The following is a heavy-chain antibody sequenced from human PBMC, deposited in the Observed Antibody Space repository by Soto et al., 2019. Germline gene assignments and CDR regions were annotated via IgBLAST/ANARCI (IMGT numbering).Heavy chain of an antibody. CDR1: GGSITSNW. CDR2: IFHTGSA. Sequence: QVQLQESGPGLMKPSGTLSLTCAVSGGSITSNWWSWVRQPPGKGLEWIAEIFHTGSANYNPSLMSRLTISMDKSKNHLSLNLNPGTAADTAVYYCARHIAVSGTRGFDHWGQGTLVTVSS. V-gene: IGHV4-4*02. D-gene: IGHD2-21*01. CDR3: ARHIAVSGTRGFDH. J-gene: IGHJ4*02.